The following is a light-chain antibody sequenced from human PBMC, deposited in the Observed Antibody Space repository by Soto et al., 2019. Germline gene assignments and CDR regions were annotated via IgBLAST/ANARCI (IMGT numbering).Light chain of an antibody. Sequence: EIVMTQSPATLSASPGERVTLSCRASQSISTNSAWYQQKPGQAPRLLIYGASTRVTGIPARFSGSGSGTDFTLHISSLQSEDSGVYDCQQYKDWFSISFGQGTRLEIK. J-gene: IGKJ5*01. CDR1: QSISTN. V-gene: IGKV3-15*01. CDR3: QQYKDWFSIS. CDR2: GAS.